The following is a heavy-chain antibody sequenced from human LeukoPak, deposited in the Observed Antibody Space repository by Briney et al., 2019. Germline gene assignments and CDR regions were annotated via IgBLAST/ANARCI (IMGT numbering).Heavy chain of an antibody. J-gene: IGHJ4*02. Sequence: SETLSLTCTVSGGSISSSSYYWGWIRQPPGKGLEWIGSIYYSGSTYYNPPLKSRVTISVDTSKNQFSLKLSSVTAADTAVYYWARTTQLWSQVVYFDYWGQGTLVTVSS. CDR2: IYYSGST. V-gene: IGHV4-39*07. D-gene: IGHD5-18*01. CDR3: ARTTQLWSQVVYFDY. CDR1: GGSISSSSYY.